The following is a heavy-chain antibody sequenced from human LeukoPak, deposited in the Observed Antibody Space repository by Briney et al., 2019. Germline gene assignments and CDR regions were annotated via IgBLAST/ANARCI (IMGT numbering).Heavy chain of an antibody. CDR1: GFTFSTYG. CDR3: ARDGYSGSKRGFYFDS. Sequence: PGGSLRLSCAASGFTFSTYGMHWVRQTPGKGLEWVAVMWYDGSNKYYADSVKGRFTISRDNSKNTLDLQMNSLRVEDTAVYYCARDGYSGSKRGFYFDSWGQGPLVTVSS. CDR2: MWYDGSNK. J-gene: IGHJ4*02. D-gene: IGHD5-12*01. V-gene: IGHV3-33*01.